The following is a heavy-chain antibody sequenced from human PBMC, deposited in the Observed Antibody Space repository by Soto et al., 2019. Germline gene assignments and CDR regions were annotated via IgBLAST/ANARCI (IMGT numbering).Heavy chain of an antibody. J-gene: IGHJ4*02. CDR1: GYTFIRYY. V-gene: IGHV1-46*01. D-gene: IGHD3-10*01. Sequence: QVQLVQSGAEVKKPGASVKVSCKAFGYTFIRYYIHWVRQAPGQGLEWMGIINPSGGSTSYTQKFQGRVTMTSDTSTRTVYMELSSLRSDDTAVDDCARGRVTMVRGAIDYWGQGTLVTVSS. CDR2: INPSGGST. CDR3: ARGRVTMVRGAIDY.